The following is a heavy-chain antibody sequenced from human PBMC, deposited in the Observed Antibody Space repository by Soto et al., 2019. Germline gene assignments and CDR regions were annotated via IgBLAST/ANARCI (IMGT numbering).Heavy chain of an antibody. CDR3: AKVKVLYGDYWDLQH. CDR2: ISAGGGST. J-gene: IGHJ1*01. CDR1: GFTFSDYA. Sequence: EVQLLESGGGLVQPGGSLRLSCAASGFTFSDYAMNWVRQAPGKGLEWVSSISAGGGSTYSADSVKGRFSISRDNSQNTLYLQMNSLRAEDTALYYCAKVKVLYGDYWDLQHWGQCTLVTVSS. V-gene: IGHV3-23*01. D-gene: IGHD4-17*01.